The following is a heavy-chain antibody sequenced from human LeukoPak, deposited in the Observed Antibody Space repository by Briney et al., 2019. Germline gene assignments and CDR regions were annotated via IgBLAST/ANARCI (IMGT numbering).Heavy chain of an antibody. Sequence: SETLSLTCTVSGGSISSYYWSWIRQPPGKGLEWIGEINHSGSTNYNPSLKSRVTISVDTSKNQFSLQLNSVTPEDTAVYYCASSSLRGSDAFDIWGQGTMVTVSS. D-gene: IGHD3-16*01. CDR3: ASSSLRGSDAFDI. CDR1: GGSISSYY. V-gene: IGHV4-34*01. CDR2: INHSGST. J-gene: IGHJ3*02.